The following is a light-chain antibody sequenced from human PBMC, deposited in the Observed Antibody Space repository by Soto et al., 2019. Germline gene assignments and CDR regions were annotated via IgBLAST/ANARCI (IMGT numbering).Light chain of an antibody. J-gene: IGKJ5*01. CDR2: DAS. CDR3: QQYDHLPIT. Sequence: DIQMTQSPSSLSASVGDRVTITCRAGQSISSYLNWYQQKPGEAPKLLIYDASKLETGVPSRFSGSGSGTDFTFTISSLQPEDFATYHCQQYDHLPITFGQGTRLEIK. V-gene: IGKV1-33*01. CDR1: QSISSY.